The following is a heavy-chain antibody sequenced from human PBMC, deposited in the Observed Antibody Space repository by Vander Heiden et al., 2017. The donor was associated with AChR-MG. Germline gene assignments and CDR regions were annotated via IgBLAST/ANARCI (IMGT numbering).Heavy chain of an antibody. J-gene: IGHJ3*02. Sequence: QVQLVQSGAEVKEPGSSVKVSCKASGGTFSSYALSWVRQAPGQGREWMGGIIPIFGTANYAQKVQGRVTITADKSTSTAYMELSSLRSEDTAVYDCARDPKSRDAFDIWGQGTMVTVSS. CDR1: GGTFSSYA. CDR2: IIPIFGTA. V-gene: IGHV1-69*06. CDR3: ARDPKSRDAFDI.